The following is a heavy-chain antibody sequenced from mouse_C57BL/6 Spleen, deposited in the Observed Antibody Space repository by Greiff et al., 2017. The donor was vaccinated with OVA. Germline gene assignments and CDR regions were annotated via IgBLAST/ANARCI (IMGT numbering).Heavy chain of an antibody. J-gene: IGHJ4*01. D-gene: IGHD2-5*01. CDR2: ISNGGGST. CDR1: GFTFSDYY. V-gene: IGHV5-12*01. Sequence: EVKLMESGGGLVQPGGSLKLSCAASGFTFSDYYMYWVRQTPEKRLEWVAYISNGGGSTYYPDTVKGRFTISRDNAKNTLYLQMSRLKSEDTAMYYCARRNYSNYGAMDYWGQGTSVTVSS. CDR3: ARRNYSNYGAMDY.